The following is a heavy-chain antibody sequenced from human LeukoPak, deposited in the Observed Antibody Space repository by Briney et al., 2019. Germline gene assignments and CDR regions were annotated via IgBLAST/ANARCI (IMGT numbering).Heavy chain of an antibody. Sequence: PSETLSLTCTVSGGSISSYYWSWIRQPPGKGLEWIGYTYYSGSTNYNPSLKSRVTISVDTSKNQFSLKLSSVTAADTAVYYCARWAKYYYGSGTPYYYGMDVWGKGTTVTVSS. CDR2: TYYSGST. V-gene: IGHV4-59*01. D-gene: IGHD3-10*01. CDR1: GGSISSYY. J-gene: IGHJ6*04. CDR3: ARWAKYYYGSGTPYYYGMDV.